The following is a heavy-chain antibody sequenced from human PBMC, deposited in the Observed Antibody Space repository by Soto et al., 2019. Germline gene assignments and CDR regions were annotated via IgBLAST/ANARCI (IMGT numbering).Heavy chain of an antibody. CDR2: IYYSGST. J-gene: IGHJ6*03. CDR3: ARGYCSSTSCYRGGHYYYYMDV. V-gene: IGHV4-59*01. D-gene: IGHD2-2*01. Sequence: QVQLQESGPGLVKPSETLSLTCTVSGGSISSYYWSWIRQPPGKGLEWIGYIYYSGSTNYNPSLKSRVTISVATSKNQFSLKLSSVTAADTAVYYCARGYCSSTSCYRGGHYYYYMDVWGKGTTVTVSS. CDR1: GGSISSYY.